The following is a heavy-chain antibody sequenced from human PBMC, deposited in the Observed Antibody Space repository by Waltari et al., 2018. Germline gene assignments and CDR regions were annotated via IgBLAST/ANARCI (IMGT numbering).Heavy chain of an antibody. D-gene: IGHD6-13*01. Sequence: QVQLQESGPGLVKPSETLSLTCAVSGYSISRGHYWGWIRQPPGKGLEWIGSIYHSGSTYYNPSLKSRVTISVDTSKNQFSLKLSSVTAADTAVYYCARTSGIADAFDIWGQGTMVTVSS. CDR2: IYHSGST. J-gene: IGHJ3*02. V-gene: IGHV4-38-2*01. CDR3: ARTSGIADAFDI. CDR1: GYSISRGHY.